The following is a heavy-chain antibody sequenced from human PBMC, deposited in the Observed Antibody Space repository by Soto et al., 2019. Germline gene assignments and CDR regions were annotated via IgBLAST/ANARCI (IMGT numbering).Heavy chain of an antibody. CDR1: GYTFTSYA. CDR2: INAGNGNT. V-gene: IGHV1-3*01. CDR3: ARVGSGYYYGMDV. D-gene: IGHD6-19*01. J-gene: IGHJ6*02. Sequence: ASVKVSCKASGYTFTSYAMHWLRQSPGQRLEWMGWINAGNGNTKYSQKFQGRVTITRDTSASTAYMELSSLRSEDTAVYYCARVGSGYYYGMDVWGQGTTVTVSS.